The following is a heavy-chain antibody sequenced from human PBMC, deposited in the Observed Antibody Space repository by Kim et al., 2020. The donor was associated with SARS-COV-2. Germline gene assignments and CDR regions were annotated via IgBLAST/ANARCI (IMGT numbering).Heavy chain of an antibody. V-gene: IGHV4-34*01. CDR2: INHSGST. CDR1: GGSFSGYY. Sequence: SETLSLTCAVYGGSFSGYYWSWIRQPPGKGLEWIGEINHSGSTNYNPSLKSRVTISVDTSKNQFSLKLSSVTAADTAVYYCARGGGYSGYDGFSFDYWGQGTLVTVSS. D-gene: IGHD5-12*01. J-gene: IGHJ4*02. CDR3: ARGGGYSGYDGFSFDY.